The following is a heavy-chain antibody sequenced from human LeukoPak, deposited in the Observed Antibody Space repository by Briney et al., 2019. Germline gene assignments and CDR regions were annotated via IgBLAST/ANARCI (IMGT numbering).Heavy chain of an antibody. CDR2: IYYSGST. Sequence: QTLSLTCTVSGGSISSGGYYWSWIRQHPGKGLEWIGYIYYSGSTYYNPSLKSRVIISIDTSKNQFSLNVSSVTAADTAMYYCARVKDLAFDYWGQGTLVTVAS. J-gene: IGHJ4*02. CDR3: ARVKDLAFDY. V-gene: IGHV4-31*03. D-gene: IGHD2-15*01. CDR1: GGSISSGGYY.